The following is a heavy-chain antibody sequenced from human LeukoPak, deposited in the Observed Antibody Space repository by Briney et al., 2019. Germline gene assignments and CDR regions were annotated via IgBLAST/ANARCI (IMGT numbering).Heavy chain of an antibody. CDR2: IYSDNT. CDR1: GFTVSSNS. Sequence: GGSLRLSCTVSGFTVSSNSMSWVRQAPGKGLEWVSFIYSDNTHYSDSVKGRFTISRDNSKNTLYLQMNSLRAEDTAVYYYARGWLPNYYMDVWGKGTTVTVSS. V-gene: IGHV3-66*03. D-gene: IGHD3-22*01. J-gene: IGHJ6*03. CDR3: ARGWLPNYYMDV.